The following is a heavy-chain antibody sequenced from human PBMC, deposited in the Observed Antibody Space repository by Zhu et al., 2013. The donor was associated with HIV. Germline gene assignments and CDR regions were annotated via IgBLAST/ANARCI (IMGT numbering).Heavy chain of an antibody. CDR2: ILPALAST. J-gene: IGHJ6*02. Sequence: QVQLMQSGPEVKRPGSSVRVSCQASGVKLKFHAISWIRQAPGQGLEWLGSILPALASTKYGRNFQGRVTITADDSMSTAYMELSSLRSDDTAVYYCARGTLRDSLGLPVVPAAIHGDFYYDMDVWGQGTTVTVSS. D-gene: IGHD2-2*02. V-gene: IGHV1-69*11. CDR1: GVKLKFHA. CDR3: ARGTLRDSLGLPVVPAAIHGDFYYDMDV.